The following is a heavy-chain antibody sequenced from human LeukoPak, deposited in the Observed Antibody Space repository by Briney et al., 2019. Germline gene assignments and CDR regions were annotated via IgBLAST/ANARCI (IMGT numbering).Heavy chain of an antibody. Sequence: GGSLRLSCAASGFTFSFYAMSWVRQAPGKGLEWVSSISSSSGYKYYADSVKGRFTISRDNAKNSLYLQMDSLRAEDAAVYYCARTSGESTAALRAPFDYWGQGTLATVSS. CDR2: ISSSSGYK. CDR3: ARTSGESTAALRAPFDY. V-gene: IGHV3-21*01. D-gene: IGHD6-6*01. J-gene: IGHJ4*02. CDR1: GFTFSFYA.